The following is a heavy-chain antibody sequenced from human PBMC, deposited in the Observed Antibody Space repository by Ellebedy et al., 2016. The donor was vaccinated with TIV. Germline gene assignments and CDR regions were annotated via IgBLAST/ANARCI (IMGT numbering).Heavy chain of an antibody. V-gene: IGHV3-23*01. J-gene: IGHJ4*02. Sequence: GESLKISXAASGFTFSSYAMSWVRQAPGKGPEWVSAISGSGGSTYYADSVKGRFTISRDNSKNTLYLQMNSLRAEDTAVYYCAKDLYYYDTIGYDYWGQGTLVTVSS. CDR2: ISGSGGST. CDR1: GFTFSSYA. D-gene: IGHD3-22*01. CDR3: AKDLYYYDTIGYDY.